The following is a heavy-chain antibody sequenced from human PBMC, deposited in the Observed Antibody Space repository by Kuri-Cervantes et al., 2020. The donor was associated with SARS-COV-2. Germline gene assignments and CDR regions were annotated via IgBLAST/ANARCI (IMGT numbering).Heavy chain of an antibody. D-gene: IGHD4-17*01. CDR1: GGTFSSYA. CDR3: AWLTDYGVPFDY. J-gene: IGHJ4*02. Sequence: SVKVSCKASGGTFSSYAISWVRQAPGQGLEWMGKIIPIFGTANYAQKFQGRVTITADESTSTAYMELSSLRSEDTAVYYCAWLTDYGVPFDYWGQGTLVTVSS. V-gene: IGHV1-69*13. CDR2: IIPIFGTA.